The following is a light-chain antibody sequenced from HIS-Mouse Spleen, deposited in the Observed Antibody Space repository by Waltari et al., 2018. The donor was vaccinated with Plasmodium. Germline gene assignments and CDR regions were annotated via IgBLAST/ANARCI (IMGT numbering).Light chain of an antibody. CDR3: YSTDSSGNRRV. CDR1: ALPKQY. Sequence: SYELTQPPSVSVSPGQTARITCSGDALPKQYAYWYQQKSGQAPVLVIYEDSKRPSGIPERFSGSSSGTMATLTISGAQVEDEADYYCYSTDSSGNRRVFGGGTKLTVL. CDR2: EDS. V-gene: IGLV3-10*01. J-gene: IGLJ3*02.